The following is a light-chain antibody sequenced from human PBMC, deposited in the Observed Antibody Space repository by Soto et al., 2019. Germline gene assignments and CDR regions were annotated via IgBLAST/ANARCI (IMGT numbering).Light chain of an antibody. CDR2: GNY. V-gene: IGLV1-40*01. Sequence: QSALTQPPSVSGAPGQRVTISCTGSNSNIGAGYDVHWYQHLPGTAPKLLIYGNYNRPSGVPDRFSGSKSGTSASLAITGLQAEDEADYYCQSYDSSLSVAVFGGGTKLTVL. CDR3: QSYDSSLSVAV. J-gene: IGLJ2*01. CDR1: NSNIGAGYD.